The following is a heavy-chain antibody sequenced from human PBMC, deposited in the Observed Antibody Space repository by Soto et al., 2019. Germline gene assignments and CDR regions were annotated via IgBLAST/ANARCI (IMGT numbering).Heavy chain of an antibody. D-gene: IGHD3-9*01. CDR2: IWYDGSNK. J-gene: IGHJ4*02. CDR1: GFTFSSYG. V-gene: IGHV3-33*01. CDR3: ARVGRYDILTGLDY. Sequence: QVQLVESGGGVVQPGRSLRLSCAASGFTFSSYGMHWVRQAPGKGLEWVAVIWYDGSNKYYADSVKGRFTISRDNSKNTLYLQMNSLRAEDTAVYYCARVGRYDILTGLDYWGQGTLVTVSS.